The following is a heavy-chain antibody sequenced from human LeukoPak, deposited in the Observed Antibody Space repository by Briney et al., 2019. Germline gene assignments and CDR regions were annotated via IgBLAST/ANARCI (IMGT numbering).Heavy chain of an antibody. Sequence: PSETLSLTCAVYGGSFSGYYWSWIRQPPGKGLEWIGEINHSGSTNCNPSLKSRVTISVDTSKNQFSLKLSSVTAADTAVYYCARVTRRYSNYYYYYGMDVWGQGTTVTVSS. CDR1: GGSFSGYY. D-gene: IGHD4-11*01. CDR2: INHSGST. CDR3: ARVTRRYSNYYYYYGMDV. J-gene: IGHJ6*02. V-gene: IGHV4-34*01.